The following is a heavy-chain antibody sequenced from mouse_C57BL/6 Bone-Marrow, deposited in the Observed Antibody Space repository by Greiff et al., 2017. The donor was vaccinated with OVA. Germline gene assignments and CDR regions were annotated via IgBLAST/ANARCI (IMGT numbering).Heavy chain of an antibody. Sequence: DVKLVESGGDLVKPGGSLKLSCAASGFTFSSYGMSWVRQTPDKRLEWVATISSGGSYTYYPDSVKGRFTISRDNAKNTLYLQMSSLKSEDTAMYYCARRTTVVADYAMDYWGQGTSVTVSS. CDR3: ARRTTVVADYAMDY. CDR1: GFTFSSYG. D-gene: IGHD1-1*01. J-gene: IGHJ4*01. CDR2: ISSGGSYT. V-gene: IGHV5-6*02.